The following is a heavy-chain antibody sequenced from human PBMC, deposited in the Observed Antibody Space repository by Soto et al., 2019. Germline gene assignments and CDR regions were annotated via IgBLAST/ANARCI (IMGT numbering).Heavy chain of an antibody. CDR3: ARDGAVAFYYGMDV. CDR2: ISYDGSNK. D-gene: IGHD3-16*01. J-gene: IGHJ6*02. V-gene: IGHV3-30-3*01. Sequence: QVQLVESGGGVVQPGRSLRLSCAASGFTFSSYAMHWVRQAPGKGLEWVAVISYDGSNKYYADSVKGRFTISRDNSKNTLYLQMNSLRAEDRAVYYWARDGAVAFYYGMDVWGQGTTVTVSS. CDR1: GFTFSSYA.